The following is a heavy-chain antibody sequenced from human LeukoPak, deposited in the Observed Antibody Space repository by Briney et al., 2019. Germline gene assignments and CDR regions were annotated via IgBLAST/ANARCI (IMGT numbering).Heavy chain of an antibody. V-gene: IGHV4-39*07. Sequence: SETLSLTCAVSGGSVSSSSYYWGWSRQPPGKGLEWIGSMYYSGSTNYNPSLKSRVTISVDTSKNQFSLKLSSVTAADTAVYYCASPPRRYCSSTSCYSGTLDVLGKGTTVTVSS. CDR3: ASPPRRYCSSTSCYSGTLDV. D-gene: IGHD2-2*02. CDR2: MYYSGST. J-gene: IGHJ6*04. CDR1: GGSVSSSSYY.